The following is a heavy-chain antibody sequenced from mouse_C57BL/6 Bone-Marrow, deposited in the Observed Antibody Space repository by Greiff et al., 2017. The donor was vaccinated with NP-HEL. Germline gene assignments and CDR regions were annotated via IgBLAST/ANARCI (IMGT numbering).Heavy chain of an antibody. Sequence: VQLKESGAELVKPGASVKLSCTASGFNIKDYYMHWVKQRTEQGLEWIGRIDPEDGETTYAPKFQGKATITADTSSNTAYLQLSSLTSEDTAVYYCARAGSSYPFAYWGQGTLVTVSA. CDR3: ARAGSSYPFAY. CDR2: IDPEDGET. V-gene: IGHV14-2*01. D-gene: IGHD1-1*01. J-gene: IGHJ3*01. CDR1: GFNIKDYY.